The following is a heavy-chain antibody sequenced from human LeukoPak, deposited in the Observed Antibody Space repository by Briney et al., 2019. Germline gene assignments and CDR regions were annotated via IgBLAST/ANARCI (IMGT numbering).Heavy chain of an antibody. Sequence: GGSLRLSCAASGFTVSSNYMSWVRQAPGKGLEWVANIKQDGSEKYYVDSVKGRFTISRDNAKNSLYLQMNSLRAEDTAVYYCARGWIPITIFLAMDVWGKGTTVTVSS. D-gene: IGHD3-3*01. CDR3: ARGWIPITIFLAMDV. CDR1: GFTVSSNY. J-gene: IGHJ6*03. V-gene: IGHV3-7*01. CDR2: IKQDGSEK.